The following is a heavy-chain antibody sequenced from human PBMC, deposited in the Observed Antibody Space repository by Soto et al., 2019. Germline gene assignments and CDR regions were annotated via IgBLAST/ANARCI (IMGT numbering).Heavy chain of an antibody. V-gene: IGHV3-30-3*01. D-gene: IGHD1-26*01. CDR2: ISYDGTVT. Sequence: RLSCAASGFTISNYGMHLVRQAPGKGLEWVAVISYDGTVTYYADSVKGRFTISRDNSKNTLYLQMNSLRDEDTAVYYCARDSSDPIVGATNYYYGMDVWGQGTTVTVSS. CDR3: ARDSSDPIVGATNYYYGMDV. J-gene: IGHJ6*02. CDR1: GFTISNYG.